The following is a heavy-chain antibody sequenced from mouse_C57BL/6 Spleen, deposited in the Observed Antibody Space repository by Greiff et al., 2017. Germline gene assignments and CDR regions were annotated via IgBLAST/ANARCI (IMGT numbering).Heavy chain of an antibody. V-gene: IGHV1-72*01. J-gene: IGHJ4*01. CDR3: ARNGLWSCYYAMDY. CDR2: IDPNSGGT. D-gene: IGHD1-1*02. CDR1: GYTFTSYW. Sequence: VQLQQSGAELVKPGASVKLSCKASGYTFTSYWMDWVKQRPGRGLEWIGRIDPNSGGTKYNEKFKSKATLTVDKPSSTAYMQLSSLTSEDSAVYYCARNGLWSCYYAMDYWGQGTSVTVSS.